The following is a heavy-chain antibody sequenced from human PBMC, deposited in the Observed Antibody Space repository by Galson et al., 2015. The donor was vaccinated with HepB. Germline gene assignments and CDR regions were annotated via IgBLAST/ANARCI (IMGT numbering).Heavy chain of an antibody. J-gene: IGHJ5*02. V-gene: IGHV1-46*01. D-gene: IGHD6-19*01. CDR3: ARGEGSGWRQMGFDP. CDR2: INPSGGST. Sequence: SVKVSCKASGYTFTSYYMHWVRQAPGQGLEWMGIINPSGGSTSYAQKFQGRVTMTRDTSTSTVYMELSSLRSEDTAVYYCARGEGSGWRQMGFDPWGQGTLVTVSS. CDR1: GYTFTSYY.